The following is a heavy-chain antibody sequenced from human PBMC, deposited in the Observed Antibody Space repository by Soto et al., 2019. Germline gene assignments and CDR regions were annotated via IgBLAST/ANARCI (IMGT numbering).Heavy chain of an antibody. CDR2: TTNKASSYTT. D-gene: IGHD1-26*01. CDR1: GFIVTDHY. Sequence: EVQLVESGGGLVQPGGSLRLSCSASGFIVTDHYMDWVRQAPGKGLEWVGRTTNKASSYTTEYAASVKGRFTISKHNSHNPVPLHMNTLHTEDPAVYCFSLLPGAQERSDYWGQGTLVTLSS. CDR3: SLLPGAQERSDY. J-gene: IGHJ4*02. V-gene: IGHV3-72*01.